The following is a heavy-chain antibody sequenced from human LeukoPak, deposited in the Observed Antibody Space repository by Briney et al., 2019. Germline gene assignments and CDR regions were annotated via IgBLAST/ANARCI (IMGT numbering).Heavy chain of an antibody. CDR2: IYHSGST. Sequence: SETLSLTCTVSGYSISSGYYWGWIRQPPGKGLEWIGSIYHSGSTYYNPSLKSRVTISVDTSKNQFSLKLSSVTAADTAVYYCARGLTTVTTSPNWYFDLWGRGTLVTVPS. J-gene: IGHJ2*01. CDR3: ARGLTTVTTSPNWYFDL. V-gene: IGHV4-38-2*02. CDR1: GYSISSGYY. D-gene: IGHD4-17*01.